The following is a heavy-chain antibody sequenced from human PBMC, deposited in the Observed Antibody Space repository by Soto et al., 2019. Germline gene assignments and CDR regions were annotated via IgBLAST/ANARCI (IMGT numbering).Heavy chain of an antibody. CDR3: ARDEYNNGRNWLNP. V-gene: IGHV1-18*01. J-gene: IGHJ5*02. Sequence: QVELVQSGPEVKKPGASVKVSCKASGYSFSNSGFSWMRQAPGQGFEWLGRISTYNGNTNYAQKFQGRLSMTRDTSTTTAFMELTTLRSDDTAVYYCARDEYNNGRNWLNPWGQGTLVTVTS. D-gene: IGHD2-8*01. CDR2: ISTYNGNT. CDR1: GYSFSNSG.